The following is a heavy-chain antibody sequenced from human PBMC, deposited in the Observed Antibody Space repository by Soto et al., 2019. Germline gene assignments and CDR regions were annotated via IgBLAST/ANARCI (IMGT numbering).Heavy chain of an antibody. CDR2: FDPEDGET. V-gene: IGHV1-24*01. CDR1: GYTLTELS. CDR3: ATIAAAGTPSAFDI. D-gene: IGHD6-13*01. Sequence: ASVKVSCKVSGYTLTELSMHWVRQAPGKGLEWMGGFDPEDGETIYAQKFQGRVTMTEDTSTDTAYMELSSLRSEDTAVYYCATIAAAGTPSAFDIWGQGTRVNVSS. J-gene: IGHJ3*02.